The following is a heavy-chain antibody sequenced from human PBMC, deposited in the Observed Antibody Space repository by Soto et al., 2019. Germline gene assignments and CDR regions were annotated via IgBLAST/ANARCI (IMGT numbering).Heavy chain of an antibody. Sequence: PGGSLRLSCAASGFTFSSYWMSWVRQAPGKGLEWVANIKQDGSEKYYVDSVKGRFTISRDNAKNSLYLQMNSLRAEDTAVYYCARDRSSSWTGYWYFDLWGRGTLVTVSS. CDR2: IKQDGSEK. V-gene: IGHV3-7*01. D-gene: IGHD6-13*01. CDR3: ARDRSSSWTGYWYFDL. J-gene: IGHJ2*01. CDR1: GFTFSSYW.